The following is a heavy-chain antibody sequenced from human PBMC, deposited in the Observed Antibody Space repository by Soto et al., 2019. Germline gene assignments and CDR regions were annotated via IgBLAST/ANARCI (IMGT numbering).Heavy chain of an antibody. CDR3: TRLDYYGSGSYPP. D-gene: IGHD3-10*01. CDR2: IRSKANSYAT. Sequence: GGSLRLSCAASGFTFSGSAMHWVRQASGKGLEWVGRIRSKANSYATAYAASVKGRFTISRDDSKNTAYLQMNSLKTEDTAVYYCTRLDYYGSGSYPPWGQGTLVTVSS. V-gene: IGHV3-73*01. J-gene: IGHJ5*02. CDR1: GFTFSGSA.